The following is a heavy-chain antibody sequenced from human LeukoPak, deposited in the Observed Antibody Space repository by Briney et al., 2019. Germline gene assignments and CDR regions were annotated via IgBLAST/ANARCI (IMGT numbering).Heavy chain of an antibody. V-gene: IGHV3-48*01. D-gene: IGHD3-10*01. CDR1: GFTFSSYS. Sequence: GGSPRLSCAASGFTFSSYSMNWVRQAPGKGLEWVSYISSSSSTIYYADSVKGRFTISRDNAKNSLYLQMNSLRAEDTAVYYCARAYGSGSFDYWGQGTLVTVSS. CDR2: ISSSSSTI. CDR3: ARAYGSGSFDY. J-gene: IGHJ4*02.